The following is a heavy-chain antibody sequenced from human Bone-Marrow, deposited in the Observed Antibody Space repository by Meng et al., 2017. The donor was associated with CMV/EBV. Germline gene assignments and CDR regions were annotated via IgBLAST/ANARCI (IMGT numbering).Heavy chain of an antibody. V-gene: IGHV3-23*01. D-gene: IGHD1-14*01. J-gene: IGHJ4*02. CDR2: ISQSGDAT. CDR3: GRSNHFDY. CDR1: GFTFSNYA. Sequence: GQRLRLGGGLVKPGGSRRLPCAASGFTFSNYAMNWVRQAPGKGMEWVSTISQSGDATYYADSVQGRFTISRDNSKNTLFLQMNSLRADDTAVYYCGRSNHFDYWGQGTLVTVSS.